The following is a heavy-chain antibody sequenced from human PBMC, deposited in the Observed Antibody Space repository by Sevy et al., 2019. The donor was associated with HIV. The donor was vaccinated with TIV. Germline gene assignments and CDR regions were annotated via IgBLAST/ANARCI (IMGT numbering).Heavy chain of an antibody. J-gene: IGHJ4*02. CDR3: AKDDLGSIDY. CDR1: GFIFSTSP. CDR2: LSYDDSDE. V-gene: IGHV3-30-3*02. D-gene: IGHD3-10*01. Sequence: GGSLRLSCAASGFIFSTSPMHWVRQAPGKGLEGVAILSYDDSDENYADSVKGRFTISSDNSKNTLYLQMNSLRTEDTAVYYCAKDDLGSIDYWGQGTLVTVSS.